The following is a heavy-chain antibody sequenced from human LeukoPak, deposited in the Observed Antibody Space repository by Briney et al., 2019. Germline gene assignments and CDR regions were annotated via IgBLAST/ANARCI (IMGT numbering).Heavy chain of an antibody. D-gene: IGHD2-15*01. Sequence: SVKVSCKASGYTFTNNYLHWVRQAPGQGLEWMGGIIPIFGTANYAQKFQGRVTITADESTSTAYMELSSLRSEDTAVYYCARGGMGPIVVVVAASYGVDVWGQGTTVTVSS. CDR2: IIPIFGTA. CDR3: ARGGMGPIVVVVAASYGVDV. V-gene: IGHV1-69*13. CDR1: GYTFTNNY. J-gene: IGHJ6*02.